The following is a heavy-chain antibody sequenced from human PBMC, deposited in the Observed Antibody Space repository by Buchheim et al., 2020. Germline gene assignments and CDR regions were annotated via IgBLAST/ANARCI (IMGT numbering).Heavy chain of an antibody. D-gene: IGHD3-3*01. CDR3: AKTLGVVVIIIDY. CDR1: GFTFSKYG. V-gene: IGHV3-23*01. CDR2: ISGSGDNT. J-gene: IGHJ4*02. Sequence: EVQLLESGGGLVQPGGSLRLSCAASGFTFSKYGMSWVRQAPGKGLEWVSSISGSGDNTYYADSVKGRFTISRDNSKTTLYMQMNRLRAEDTAVYYCAKTLGVVVIIIDYWGQGTL.